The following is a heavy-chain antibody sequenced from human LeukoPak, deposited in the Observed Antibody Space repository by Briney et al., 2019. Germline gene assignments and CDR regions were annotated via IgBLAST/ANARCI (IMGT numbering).Heavy chain of an antibody. Sequence: SETLSLTCTVSGGSINISYWSWIRQPPGKGLEWIGYIYYSGSTNYNPSLKSRVTISVDTSKNQFSLKLSSVTAADTAVYYCAREVGSSSRGWFDPWGQGTLVTVSS. CDR1: GGSINISY. V-gene: IGHV4-59*01. CDR2: IYYSGST. J-gene: IGHJ5*02. D-gene: IGHD6-6*01. CDR3: AREVGSSSRGWFDP.